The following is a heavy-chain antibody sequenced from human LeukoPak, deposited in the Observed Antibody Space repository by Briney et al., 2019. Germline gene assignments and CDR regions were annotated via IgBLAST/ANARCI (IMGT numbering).Heavy chain of an antibody. D-gene: IGHD2-2*01. J-gene: IGHJ3*02. V-gene: IGHV4-59*08. Sequence: PSETLSLTCTVSGGSISSYYWSWIRQPPGKGLEWIGYVYYSGSTNYNPSLKSRVTISIDTSKNQFSLKLSSVTAADTAVYYCARGDIVVVPADNDAFDIWGQGTMVTVSS. CDR2: VYYSGST. CDR1: GGSISSYY. CDR3: ARGDIVVVPADNDAFDI.